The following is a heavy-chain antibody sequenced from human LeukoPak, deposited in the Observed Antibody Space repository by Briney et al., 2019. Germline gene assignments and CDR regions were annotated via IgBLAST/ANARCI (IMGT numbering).Heavy chain of an antibody. CDR1: GFTFSSYG. J-gene: IGHJ4*02. CDR2: IWYDGSNK. CDR3: AKDVATWSYYRWSYFDY. D-gene: IGHD1-26*01. Sequence: GGSLRLSCAASGFTFSSYGMHWVRQAPGKGLEWVAVIWYDGSNKYYADSVKGRFTISRDNSKNTLYLQMNSLRAEDTAVYYCAKDVATWSYYRWSYFDYWGQGTLVTVSS. V-gene: IGHV3-33*06.